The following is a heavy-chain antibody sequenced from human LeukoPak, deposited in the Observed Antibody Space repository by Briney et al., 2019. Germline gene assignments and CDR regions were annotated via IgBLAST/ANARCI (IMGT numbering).Heavy chain of an antibody. CDR2: IYHSGST. J-gene: IGHJ4*02. CDR3: ARYDLAAAGSDY. V-gene: IGHV4-38-2*02. D-gene: IGHD6-13*01. CDR1: GYSISSGYY. Sequence: SETLSLTCTVSGYSISSGYYWGWIRQPPGKGLEWIGSIYHSGSTYYNPSLKSRVTISVDTSKNQFSLKLSSVTAADTAVYYCARYDLAAAGSDYWGQGTLVTVSS.